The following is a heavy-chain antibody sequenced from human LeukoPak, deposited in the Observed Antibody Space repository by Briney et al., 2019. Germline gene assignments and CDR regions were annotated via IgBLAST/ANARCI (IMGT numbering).Heavy chain of an antibody. J-gene: IGHJ4*02. Sequence: GESLKISCKGSGYLFTSYWITWVRKMPGKGLEWMGMIDPTDSYTNYSPSFQGHVTISTDKPISTAYLQWSSLKASHTAIYYCARRGRSSSNFDFWGQGTLVTVSS. CDR2: IDPTDSYT. V-gene: IGHV5-10-1*01. CDR1: GYLFTSYW. CDR3: ARRGRSSSNFDF. D-gene: IGHD6-6*01.